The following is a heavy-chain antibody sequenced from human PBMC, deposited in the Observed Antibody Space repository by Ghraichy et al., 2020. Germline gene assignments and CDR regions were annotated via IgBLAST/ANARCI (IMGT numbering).Heavy chain of an antibody. CDR3: ARDGEWRATSSGFDP. D-gene: IGHD3-10*01. CDR1: GDSMNNYY. J-gene: IGHJ5*02. Sequence: SQTLSLTCTVSGDSMNNYYWTWIRQPPGKGLEWIGSIYYNGRTKYNPSLESRVTMSVDTSKNQFSPELTSVTAADTAVFYCARDGEWRATSSGFDPWGQGALVTVS. V-gene: IGHV4-59*12. CDR2: IYYNGRT.